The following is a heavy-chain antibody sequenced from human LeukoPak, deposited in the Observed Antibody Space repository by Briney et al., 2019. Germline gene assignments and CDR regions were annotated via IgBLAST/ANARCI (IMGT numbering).Heavy chain of an antibody. V-gene: IGHV1-24*01. CDR2: FDPGDGET. CDR1: GYTLTELS. CDR3: ATSKYYDFLLPDHYYYYMDV. Sequence: ASVKVSCKVSGYTLTELSMHWVRQAPGKGLEWMGGFDPGDGETIYAQKFQGRVTMTEDTSTDTAYMELSSLRSEDTAVYYCATSKYYDFLLPDHYYYYMDVWGKGTTVTVSS. J-gene: IGHJ6*03. D-gene: IGHD3-3*01.